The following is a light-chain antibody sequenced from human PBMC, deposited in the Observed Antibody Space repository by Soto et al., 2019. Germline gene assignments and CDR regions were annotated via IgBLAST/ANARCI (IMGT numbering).Light chain of an antibody. CDR1: QSISSY. CDR3: QQSYSTPPRYT. CDR2: AAS. Sequence: DIQMTQSPSSLSASVGDGVTITCRASQSISSYLNWYQQKPGKAPKLLIYAASSLQSGVPSRFSGSGSGTDFTLTISSLQTEDFATYYCQQSYSTPPRYTFGQGTKLEIK. V-gene: IGKV1-39*01. J-gene: IGKJ2*01.